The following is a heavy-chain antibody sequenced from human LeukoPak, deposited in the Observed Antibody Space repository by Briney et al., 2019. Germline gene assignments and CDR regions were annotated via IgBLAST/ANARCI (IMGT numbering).Heavy chain of an antibody. CDR3: ARALGYSYGLDV. V-gene: IGHV4-61*01. D-gene: IGHD2-15*01. CDR1: GGSISSSNYY. J-gene: IGHJ6*02. CDR2: LYHGGST. Sequence: SETLSLTCTVSGGSISSSNYYWSWIRQSPGKGLEWTGYLYHGGSTKYNPSLKSRVTISVDTSKKQFSLELTSVTAADTAVYYCARALGYSYGLDVWGQGTTVIVSS.